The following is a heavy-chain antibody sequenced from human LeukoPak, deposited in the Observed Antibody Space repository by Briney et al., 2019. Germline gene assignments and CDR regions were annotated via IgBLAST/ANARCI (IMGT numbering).Heavy chain of an antibody. CDR3: AREDYDFWSGSETPYYYYMDF. J-gene: IGHJ6*03. V-gene: IGHV4-59*01. CDR2: IYYSGST. D-gene: IGHD3-3*01. Sequence: SETLSLTCTVSGGSISSYYWSWIRQPPGKGLEWIGYIYYSGSTNYNPSLKSRVTISVDTSKNQFSLKLSSVTAADTAVYYCAREDYDFWSGSETPYYYYMDFWGKGTTVTVSS. CDR1: GGSISSYY.